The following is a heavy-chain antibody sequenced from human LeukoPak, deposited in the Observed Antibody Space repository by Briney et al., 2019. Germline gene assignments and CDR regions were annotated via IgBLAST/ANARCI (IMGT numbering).Heavy chain of an antibody. CDR3: ARESSTVTTDLDY. CDR2: IIPIFGTA. V-gene: IGHV1-69*13. J-gene: IGHJ4*02. CDR1: GGTFSSYA. Sequence: ASVKVSCKASGGTFSSYAISWVRQAPGQGLEWMGGIIPIFGTANYAQKFQGRVTITADESTSTAYMELSSLRSGDTAVYYCARESSTVTTDLDYWGQGTLVTVSS. D-gene: IGHD4-17*01.